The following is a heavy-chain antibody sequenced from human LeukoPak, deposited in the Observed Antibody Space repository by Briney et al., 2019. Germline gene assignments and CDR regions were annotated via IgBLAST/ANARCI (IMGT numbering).Heavy chain of an antibody. Sequence: PSETLSLTCTVSGGSISSYYWSWNRQPPGKGLEWIGYIYYSGSTNYNPSLKSRVTISVDTSKNQFSLKLSSVTAADTAVYYCARGGAHYGDFYFDYWGQGTLVTVSS. J-gene: IGHJ4*02. CDR2: IYYSGST. CDR3: ARGGAHYGDFYFDY. CDR1: GGSISSYY. D-gene: IGHD4-17*01. V-gene: IGHV4-59*01.